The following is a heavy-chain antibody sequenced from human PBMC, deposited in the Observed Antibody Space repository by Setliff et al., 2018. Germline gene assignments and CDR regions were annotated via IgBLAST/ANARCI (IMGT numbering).Heavy chain of an antibody. V-gene: IGHV3-15*01. CDR2: AKSEIDGGTI. J-gene: IGHJ4*02. CDR3: TTDGPPLDY. CDR1: GFDFTKAW. Sequence: PGGSLRLSCTMSGFDFTKAWVSWVRQAPGKGLEWVGRAKSEIDGGTINYGTPVKGRFTISRDDSKNTLYLQMNSLKTEDTAVYYCTTDGPPLDYWGQGTLVTVSS.